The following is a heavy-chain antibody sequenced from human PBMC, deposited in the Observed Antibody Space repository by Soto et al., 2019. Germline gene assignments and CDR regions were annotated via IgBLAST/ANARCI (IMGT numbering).Heavy chain of an antibody. Sequence: SETLSLTCAVYGGSFSGYYWSWIRQPPGKGPEWIGEINHSGSTNYNPSLKSRVTISVDTSKNQFSLKLSSVTAADTAVYYCARGGGGYDYVWGSYRSPPDYWGQGTLVTVSS. V-gene: IGHV4-34*01. CDR1: GGSFSGYY. CDR2: INHSGST. J-gene: IGHJ4*02. CDR3: ARGGGGYDYVWGSYRSPPDY. D-gene: IGHD3-16*02.